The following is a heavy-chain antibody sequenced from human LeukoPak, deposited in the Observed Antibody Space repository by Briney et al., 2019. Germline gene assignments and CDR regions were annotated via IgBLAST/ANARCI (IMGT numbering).Heavy chain of an antibody. D-gene: IGHD3-3*01. CDR2: IIPIFGTA. V-gene: IGHV1-69*13. CDR3: ARGSPHGDFWSAVELYYMDV. Sequence: SVKVSCKASGGTFSSYAISWVRQAPGQGLEWMGGIIPIFGTANYAQKFQGRVTITADESTSTAYMELSSLRSEDTAVYYCARGSPHGDFWSAVELYYMDVWGKGTTVTVSS. J-gene: IGHJ6*03. CDR1: GGTFSSYA.